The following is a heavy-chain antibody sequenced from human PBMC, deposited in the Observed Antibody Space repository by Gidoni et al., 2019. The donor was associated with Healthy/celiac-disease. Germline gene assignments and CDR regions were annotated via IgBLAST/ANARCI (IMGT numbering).Heavy chain of an antibody. CDR3: ARGEGAEPTYYYGSGSYFGFPGFDP. Sequence: QVQLQESGPGLVKPSQTLSLTCTVSGGSISSGGYYWSWIRQHPGKGLEWIGYIYYSGSTYYNPSLKSRVTISVDTSKNQFSLKLSSVTAADTAVYYCARGEGAEPTYYYGSGSYFGFPGFDPWGQGTLVTVSS. V-gene: IGHV4-31*03. CDR2: IYYSGST. CDR1: GGSISSGGYY. D-gene: IGHD3-10*01. J-gene: IGHJ5*02.